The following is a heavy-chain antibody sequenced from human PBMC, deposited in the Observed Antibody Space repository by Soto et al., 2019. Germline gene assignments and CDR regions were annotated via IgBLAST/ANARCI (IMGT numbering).Heavy chain of an antibody. CDR1: GGTFSSYA. Sequence: QVQLVQSGAEVKKPGSSVKVSCKASGGTFSSYAISWVRQAPGQGLEWMGGIIPIFGTANYAQKFQGRVTITEDESTSTAYMELGSLRSEDTAVYYCARINQYYYGSGSYGWFDPWGQGTLVTVSS. CDR3: ARINQYYYGSGSYGWFDP. J-gene: IGHJ5*02. D-gene: IGHD3-10*01. V-gene: IGHV1-69*12. CDR2: IIPIFGTA.